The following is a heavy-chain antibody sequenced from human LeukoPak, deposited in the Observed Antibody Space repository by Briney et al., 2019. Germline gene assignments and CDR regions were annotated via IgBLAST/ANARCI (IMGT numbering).Heavy chain of an antibody. CDR3: AKFPNIVGATAADY. Sequence: PGGSLRLSCAASGFTFSSYAMSWVRQAPGKGLEWVSAISGSGGSTYYADSVKGRFTISRDNSKNTLYLQMNSLRAEDTAVYYCAKFPNIVGATAADYWGQGTLVTVSS. CDR2: ISGSGGST. V-gene: IGHV3-23*01. D-gene: IGHD1-26*01. J-gene: IGHJ4*02. CDR1: GFTFSSYA.